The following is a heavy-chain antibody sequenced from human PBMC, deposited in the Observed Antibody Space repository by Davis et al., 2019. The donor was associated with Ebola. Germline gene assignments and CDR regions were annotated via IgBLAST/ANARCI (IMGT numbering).Heavy chain of an antibody. CDR1: GFTFTRYA. J-gene: IGHJ4*02. CDR3: ARGPNYDFWSGLN. Sequence: PGGSLRLSCAASGFTFTRYAMHWVRQAPGKGLEWVAVISYDGSYKYYADSVKGRFTISRDNSKNTMYLQMNSLRGEDTAVYYCARGPNYDFWSGLNWGQGTLVTVSS. D-gene: IGHD3-3*01. V-gene: IGHV3-30-3*01. CDR2: ISYDGSYK.